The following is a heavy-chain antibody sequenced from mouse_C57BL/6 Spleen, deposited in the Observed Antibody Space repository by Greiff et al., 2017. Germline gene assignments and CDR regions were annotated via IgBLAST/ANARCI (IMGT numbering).Heavy chain of an antibody. CDR1: GYTFTSYW. Sequence: QVQLQQPGAELVKPGASVKMSCKASGYTFTSYWITWVKQRPGQGLEWIGDIYPGSGSTNYNEKFKSKATLTVDTSSSTAYMQLSSLTSEDSAVYYCARGGFITTEGGFAYWGQGTLVTVSA. CDR2: IYPGSGST. J-gene: IGHJ3*01. V-gene: IGHV1-55*01. D-gene: IGHD1-1*01. CDR3: ARGGFITTEGGFAY.